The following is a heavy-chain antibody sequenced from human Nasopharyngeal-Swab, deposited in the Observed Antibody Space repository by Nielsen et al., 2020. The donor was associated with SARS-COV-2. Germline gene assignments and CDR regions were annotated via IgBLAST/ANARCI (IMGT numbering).Heavy chain of an antibody. V-gene: IGHV3-23*01. Sequence: GGSLRLSCAASGFTFSSYGMHWVRQAPGKGLEWVSAISGSGGSTYYADSVKGRFTISRDNSKNTLYLQMNSLRAEDTAVYYCAKDPTTVTTFWFDPWGQGTLVTVSS. CDR1: GFTFSSYG. J-gene: IGHJ5*02. CDR2: ISGSGGST. D-gene: IGHD4-17*01. CDR3: AKDPTTVTTFWFDP.